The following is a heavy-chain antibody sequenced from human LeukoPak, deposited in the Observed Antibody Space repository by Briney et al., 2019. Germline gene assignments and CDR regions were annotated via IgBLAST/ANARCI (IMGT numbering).Heavy chain of an antibody. CDR2: ISSSSSNI. V-gene: IGHV3-21*01. D-gene: IGHD7-27*01. CDR3: ASKMGMED. Sequence: PGRSLRLSCAASGLTFSTYTMNWVRQAPGKGLELVSSISSSSSNIKYADSVKGRLTITRDNAKNSLYLQMNSLRADDTAVYYCASKMGMEDWGQGTLVTVCS. CDR1: GLTFSTYT. J-gene: IGHJ4*02.